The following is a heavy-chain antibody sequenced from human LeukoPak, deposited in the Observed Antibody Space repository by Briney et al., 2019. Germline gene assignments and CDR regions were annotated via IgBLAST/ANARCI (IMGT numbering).Heavy chain of an antibody. Sequence: SETLSLTCTVSGGSISSYYWSWIRQPPGKGLEWIGYIYYSGSTNYNPSLKSRVTISVDTSKNQFSLKLSSVTAADTAVYYCAGEIAVAGTGNWFDPWGQGTLVTVSS. CDR1: GGSISSYY. CDR2: IYYSGST. D-gene: IGHD6-19*01. J-gene: IGHJ5*02. CDR3: AGEIAVAGTGNWFDP. V-gene: IGHV4-59*01.